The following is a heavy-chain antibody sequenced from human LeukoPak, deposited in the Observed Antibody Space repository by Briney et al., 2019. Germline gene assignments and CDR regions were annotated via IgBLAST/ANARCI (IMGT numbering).Heavy chain of an antibody. CDR2: VDPRSGIT. CDR3: ATDNYGMLDY. V-gene: IGHV1-2*02. D-gene: IGHD3-9*01. Sequence: VASVKVSCXASGYTFTDYYIHWVRRAHGQGLEWMGWVDPRSGITKCTQKFQGRVTMTRDTSINTVYVDLSGLTFDDTAVYYCATDNYGMLDYWGQGTLVTVSS. CDR1: GYTFTDYY. J-gene: IGHJ4*02.